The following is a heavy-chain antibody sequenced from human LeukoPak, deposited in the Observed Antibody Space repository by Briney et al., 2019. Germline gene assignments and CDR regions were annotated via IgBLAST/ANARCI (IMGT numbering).Heavy chain of an antibody. V-gene: IGHV3-11*01. Sequence: GGSLRLSCAASGFTFSDYYMSWIRQAPGKGLEWVSYISSSGSTIYYADSVKGRFTISRDNAKNSLYLQMNSLKTEDTAVYYCTRDGIAAAGTRYYYYYYMDVWGKGTTVTISS. D-gene: IGHD6-13*01. J-gene: IGHJ6*03. CDR1: GFTFSDYY. CDR3: TRDGIAAAGTRYYYYYYMDV. CDR2: ISSSGSTI.